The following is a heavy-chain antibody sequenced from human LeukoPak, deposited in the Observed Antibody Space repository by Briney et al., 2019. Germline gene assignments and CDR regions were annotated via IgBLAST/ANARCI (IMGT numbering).Heavy chain of an antibody. J-gene: IGHJ3*02. CDR1: GFTFSSYE. Sequence: GGSLRLSCAASGFTFSSYEMNWVRQAPGKGLEWVSGINWNGGSTGYADSVKGRFTISRDNAKNSLYLQMNSLRAEDTALYYCARDRVPDDSSGFDIWGQGTMVTVSS. CDR3: ARDRVPDDSSGFDI. D-gene: IGHD3-22*01. V-gene: IGHV3-20*04. CDR2: INWNGGST.